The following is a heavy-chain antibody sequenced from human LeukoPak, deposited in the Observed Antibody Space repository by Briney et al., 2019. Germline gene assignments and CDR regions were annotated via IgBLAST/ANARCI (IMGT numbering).Heavy chain of an antibody. D-gene: IGHD3-22*01. CDR3: ARGYGYYYDSSGYYYFDY. CDR1: GGSISSGGYY. V-gene: IGHV4-31*03. J-gene: IGHJ4*02. CDR2: IYYSGST. Sequence: SETLSLTCTVSGGSISSGGYYWSWIRQHPGKGLEWIGYIYYSGSTYYNPSLRSRVTISVDTSKNQFSLKLSSVTAADTAVYYCARGYGYYYDSSGYYYFDYWGQGTLVTVSS.